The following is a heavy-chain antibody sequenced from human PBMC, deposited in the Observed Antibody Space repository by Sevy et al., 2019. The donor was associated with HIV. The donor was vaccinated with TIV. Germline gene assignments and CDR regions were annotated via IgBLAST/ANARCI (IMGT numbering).Heavy chain of an antibody. Sequence: GGSLRLSCTASGFTFITYDIHWVRQAPGKGLEWVAIIAHDGNYRYYSDSVRGRFSMSRDNSKNTAYLQMSGLSVEDTAVYYCAKNRPPGGSYFSRHGMDVWGRGTTVTVSS. CDR3: AKNRPPGGSYFSRHGMDV. J-gene: IGHJ6*02. V-gene: IGHV3-30*18. CDR2: IAHDGNYR. CDR1: GFTFITYD. D-gene: IGHD3-16*01.